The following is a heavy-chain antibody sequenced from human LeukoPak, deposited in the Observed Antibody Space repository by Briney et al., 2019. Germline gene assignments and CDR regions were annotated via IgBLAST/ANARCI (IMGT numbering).Heavy chain of an antibody. Sequence: GGSLRLSCAASGFTFSDYYMSWIRQAPGKGLEWVSYISDSSSYTDYADSVKGRFTISRDNSKYSLYLQMNSLRAEDTAVYYCAGRYTGYGILDYWGQGTLVAVSS. CDR2: ISDSSSYT. J-gene: IGHJ4*02. D-gene: IGHD5-12*01. CDR1: GFTFSDYY. V-gene: IGHV3-11*03. CDR3: AGRYTGYGILDY.